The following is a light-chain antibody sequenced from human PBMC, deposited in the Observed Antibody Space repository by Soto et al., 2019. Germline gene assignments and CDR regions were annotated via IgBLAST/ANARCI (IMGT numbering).Light chain of an antibody. Sequence: IWMTQSPSLLSASTGDRVTSSCRMSQGISSYLAWYQQKPGKAPKLLIYATSTLPSGIPSRFSGSGSGTEFTLTISSLQPEDFAPYYCQQSYDSPRTFGQGTKVDIK. J-gene: IGKJ1*01. CDR1: QGISSY. CDR2: ATS. V-gene: IGKV1D-8*03. CDR3: QQSYDSPRT.